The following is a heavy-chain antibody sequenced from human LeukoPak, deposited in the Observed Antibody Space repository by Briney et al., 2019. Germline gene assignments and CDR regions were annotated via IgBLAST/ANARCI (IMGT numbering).Heavy chain of an antibody. CDR3: ARVDTVMAYYFDL. Sequence: GGSLRLPCAASGFTFSTNCMTWVRQAPGKGLEWVSTIYSGGTTYYADSVMGRFTISRHNSRNTLYLQMNSLRAEDTAVYYCARVDTVMAYYFDLWGQGTLVTVSS. CDR1: GFTFSTNC. CDR2: IYSGGTT. V-gene: IGHV3-53*04. D-gene: IGHD5-18*01. J-gene: IGHJ4*02.